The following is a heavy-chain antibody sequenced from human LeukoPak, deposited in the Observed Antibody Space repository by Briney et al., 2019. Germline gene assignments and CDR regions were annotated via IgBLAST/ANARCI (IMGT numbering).Heavy chain of an antibody. J-gene: IGHJ4*02. D-gene: IGHD6-13*01. V-gene: IGHV1-2*02. CDR1: GYTFTGYY. CDR3: ARPDSSSWYSY. Sequence: SVKVSCKASGYTFTGYYIHCVRQAPGQGLECMGWINPNSGDTNYTQKFQDRVSMHRDTSISTPHMELSSLRSDHTPVFYCARPDSSSWYSYWGQGTLVTVSS. CDR2: INPNSGDT.